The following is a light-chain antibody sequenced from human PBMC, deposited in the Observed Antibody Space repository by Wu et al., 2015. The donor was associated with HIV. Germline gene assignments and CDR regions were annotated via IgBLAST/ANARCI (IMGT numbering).Light chain of an antibody. Sequence: EIVMTLSPATLSVSPGERATLSCRASESVRNNLAWYQQKPGQAPRLLIYDASTRATGIPARFSGSGSGTEFTLTISSLQSEDFAVYYCQQRSNWPRSFGRGDQGWRSN. CDR1: ESVRNN. V-gene: IGKV3-15*01. J-gene: IGKJ2*03. CDR2: DAS. CDR3: QQRSNWPRS.